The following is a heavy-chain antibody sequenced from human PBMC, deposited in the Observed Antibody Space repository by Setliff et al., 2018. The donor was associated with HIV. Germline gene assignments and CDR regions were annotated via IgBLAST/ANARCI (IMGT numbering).Heavy chain of an antibody. CDR2: ISSDGSNE. J-gene: IGHJ5*02. Sequence: PGGSLRLSCAASGFTFGNFAMHWVRQAPGKGLEWVAVISSDGSNEYYADSVRGRFTISRDNDRNTLNLRMDRLRADDTAVYYCAMGGSNTWYSSWGQGALVTVSS. CDR1: GFTFGNFA. V-gene: IGHV3-30*04. CDR3: AMGGSNTWYSS. D-gene: IGHD6-13*01.